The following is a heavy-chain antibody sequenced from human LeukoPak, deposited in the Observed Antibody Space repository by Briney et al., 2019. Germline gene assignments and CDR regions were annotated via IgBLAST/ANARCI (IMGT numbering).Heavy chain of an antibody. D-gene: IGHD3-22*01. J-gene: IGHJ4*02. Sequence: GASVTVSCTASGYTFTIYGISWVRQAPGQGLEWMGWISAYNGNTNYSQELQGRVTMTTDTSTSTAYMELRSLRSDDTAVYYCAIGRLSSGYRLDYWGQGTLVTVSS. CDR3: AIGRLSSGYRLDY. CDR2: ISAYNGNT. CDR1: GYTFTIYG. V-gene: IGHV1-18*01.